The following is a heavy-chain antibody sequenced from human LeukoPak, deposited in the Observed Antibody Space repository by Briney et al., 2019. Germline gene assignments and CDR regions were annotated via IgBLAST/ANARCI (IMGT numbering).Heavy chain of an antibody. J-gene: IGHJ3*02. V-gene: IGHV3-23*01. D-gene: IGHD6-13*01. CDR3: AKDRGIAADHPNDAFDI. CDR2: ISGSGGST. Sequence: PGGSLRLSCAASGFTFSSYGMSWVRQAPGKGLEWVSAISGSGGSTYYADSVKGRFTISRDNSKNTLYLQMNSLRAEDTAVYYCAKDRGIAADHPNDAFDIWGQGTMVTVSS. CDR1: GFTFSSYG.